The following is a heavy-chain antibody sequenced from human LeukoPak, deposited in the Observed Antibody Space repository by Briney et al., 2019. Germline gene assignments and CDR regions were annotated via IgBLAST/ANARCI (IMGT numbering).Heavy chain of an antibody. CDR3: ARDSYQDYYGRFDP. CDR1: GFSFSNHG. J-gene: IGHJ5*02. V-gene: IGHV3-33*01. Sequence: PGGSLRLSCAASGFSFSNHGMHWVRQVPGKSLEWVAVIWDDGNNKRYANSVNGRFTISRDNSENTLYLQMNGLTAEDTAMYYCARDSYQDYYGRFDPWGQGTLVIVSS. D-gene: IGHD3-10*01. CDR2: IWDDGNNK.